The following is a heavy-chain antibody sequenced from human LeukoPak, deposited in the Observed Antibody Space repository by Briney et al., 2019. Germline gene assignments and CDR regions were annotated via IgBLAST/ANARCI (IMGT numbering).Heavy chain of an antibody. CDR1: GFTFSSYA. J-gene: IGHJ6*02. CDR3: AKFRSGYYWYYYEMDV. D-gene: IGHD3-3*01. V-gene: IGHV3-23*01. Sequence: GGSLRLSCAASGFTFSSYAMSWVRQAPGKGLEWVSSISGSGVSTYSADSVKGRFTISRDNSKNTLYLQMNSLRAEDTAVYYCAKFRSGYYWYYYEMDVWGQGTTVTVSS. CDR2: ISGSGVST.